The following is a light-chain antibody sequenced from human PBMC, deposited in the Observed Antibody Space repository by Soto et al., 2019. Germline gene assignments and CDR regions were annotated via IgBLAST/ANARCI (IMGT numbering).Light chain of an antibody. J-gene: IGKJ2*01. CDR2: DAS. Sequence: DIQMTQSPSTLSASVGDRVSITCRASQSIRSWLAWYQQKPGKAPKLLIYDASSLESGVPSRFSGSGSGTDFTLTITSLQPDDFSTYYCQQYSSYPYTFGQGTKLDIK. CDR1: QSIRSW. V-gene: IGKV1-5*01. CDR3: QQYSSYPYT.